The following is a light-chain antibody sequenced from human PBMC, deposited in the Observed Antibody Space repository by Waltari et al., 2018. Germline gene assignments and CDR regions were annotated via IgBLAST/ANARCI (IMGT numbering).Light chain of an antibody. CDR1: NIGSKS. CDR3: QVWDSGSGHPHVV. CDR2: DDS. Sequence: SYVLTQPPSVSAAPGQTASITCGGDNIGSKSVHWYQQKAGQAPVLVVHDDSDRPSGIPERLSGSNSGNTATPTISRVEAGDEADFYCQVWDSGSGHPHVVFGGGTRLTVL. J-gene: IGLJ2*01. V-gene: IGLV3-21*02.